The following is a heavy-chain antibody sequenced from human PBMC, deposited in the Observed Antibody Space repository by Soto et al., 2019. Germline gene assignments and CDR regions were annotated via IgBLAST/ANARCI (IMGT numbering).Heavy chain of an antibody. CDR1: GFTFSSYA. D-gene: IGHD3-22*01. CDR3: ARDAPDITMIVVVITSAFDY. Sequence: GGSLRLSCAASGFTFSSYAMHWVRQAPGKGLEWVAVISYDGSNKYYADSVKGRFTISRDNSKNTLYLQMNSLRAEDTAVYYCARDAPDITMIVVVITSAFDYWGQGTLVTVSS. CDR2: ISYDGSNK. J-gene: IGHJ4*02. V-gene: IGHV3-30-3*01.